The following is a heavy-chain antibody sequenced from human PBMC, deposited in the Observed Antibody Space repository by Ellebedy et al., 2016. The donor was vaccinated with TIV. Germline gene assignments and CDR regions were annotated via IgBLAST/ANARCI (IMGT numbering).Heavy chain of an antibody. J-gene: IGHJ5*02. CDR1: GYSISSGYY. V-gene: IGHV4-38-2*02. CDR3: AREAVAGEWFDP. Sequence: MPSETLSLTCTVSGYSISSGYYWGWIRQPPGKGLEWIGSIYHSGSTYYNPSLKSRVTISVDTSKNQFSLKLSSVTAADTAVYYCAREAVAGEWFDPWGQGTLVTVSS. D-gene: IGHD6-19*01. CDR2: IYHSGST.